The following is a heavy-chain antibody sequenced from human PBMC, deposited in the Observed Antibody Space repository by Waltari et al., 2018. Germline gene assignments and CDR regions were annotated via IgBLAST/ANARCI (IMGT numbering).Heavy chain of an antibody. J-gene: IGHJ4*02. D-gene: IGHD1-26*01. CDR1: GFTVSSTY. CDR2: IDSGGST. CDR3: ARVYSGSYYQED. Sequence: EVQLVASGGGLIQPGGSLRLSCAASGFTVSSTYMRWGRQAPGKGLEWVSVIDSGGSTYYADSVKGRFTISRDNSKNTLYLQMNSLRAEDTAVYWCARVYSGSYYQEDWGQGTLVTVSS. V-gene: IGHV3-53*01.